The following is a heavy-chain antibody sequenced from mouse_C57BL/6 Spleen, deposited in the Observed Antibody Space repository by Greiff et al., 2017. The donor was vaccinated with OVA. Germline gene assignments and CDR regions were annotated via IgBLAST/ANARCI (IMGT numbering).Heavy chain of an antibody. J-gene: IGHJ1*03. CDR2: INPNNGGT. V-gene: IGHV1-18*01. CDR3: ARHSSGYPLDV. CDR1: GYTFTDYN. Sequence: VQLQQSGPELVKPGASVKIPCKASGYTFTDYNMYWVKQSHGKSLEWIGDINPNNGGTIYNQKFKGKATLTVDKSSSTAYMELRSLTSEDTAVYYCARHSSGYPLDVWGTGTTVTVSS. D-gene: IGHD3-2*02.